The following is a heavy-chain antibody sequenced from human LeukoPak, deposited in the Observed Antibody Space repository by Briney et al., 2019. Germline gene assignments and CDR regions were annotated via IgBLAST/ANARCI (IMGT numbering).Heavy chain of an antibody. Sequence: GASVKVSCKASGYTFTSYGISWARQAPGQGLEWMGWISAYNGNTNYAQKLQGRVTMTTDTSTSTAYMELRSLRSDDTAVYYCAREGPPLYSGYDYPYFDYWGQGTLVTVSS. J-gene: IGHJ4*02. CDR1: GYTFTSYG. D-gene: IGHD5-12*01. CDR3: AREGPPLYSGYDYPYFDY. CDR2: ISAYNGNT. V-gene: IGHV1-18*01.